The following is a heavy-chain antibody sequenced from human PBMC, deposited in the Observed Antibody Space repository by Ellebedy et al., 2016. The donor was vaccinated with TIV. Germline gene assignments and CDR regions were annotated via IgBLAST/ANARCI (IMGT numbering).Heavy chain of an antibody. CDR2: ISYDGSNK. J-gene: IGHJ4*02. Sequence: PGGSLRLSCAASGFTFSSYGMHWVRQAPGKGLEWVAVISYDGSNKYYADSVKGRFTISRDNSKNTLYLQMNSLRAEDTAVYYCARDKGATNLPTPDYWGQGTLVTVSS. D-gene: IGHD1-26*01. CDR3: ARDKGATNLPTPDY. CDR1: GFTFSSYG. V-gene: IGHV3-30*03.